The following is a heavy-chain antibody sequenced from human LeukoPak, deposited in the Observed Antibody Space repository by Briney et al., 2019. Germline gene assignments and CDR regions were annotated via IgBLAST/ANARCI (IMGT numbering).Heavy chain of an antibody. CDR1: GFTFSSYR. CDR2: ISSTSSYI. V-gene: IGHV3-21*01. D-gene: IGHD3-10*02. J-gene: IGHJ6*04. CDR3: AELGITMIGGV. Sequence: GGSLRLSCAASGFTFSSYRMSWVRQAPGKGLEWVSSISSTSSYIYLADSLKGRFTISRDNAKNSLYLQMNSLRAEDTAVYYCAELGITMIGGVWGKGTTVTISS.